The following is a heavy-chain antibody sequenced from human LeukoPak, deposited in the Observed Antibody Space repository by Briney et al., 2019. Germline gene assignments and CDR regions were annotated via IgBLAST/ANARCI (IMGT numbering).Heavy chain of an antibody. CDR2: TNPSGGST. CDR3: ARMDQWGNRKPFDY. D-gene: IGHD3-16*01. V-gene: IGHV1-46*01. Sequence: ASVKVSCKASGYTFTTYYMHWVRQAPGQGLEWMGITNPSGGSTTYAQKFQGRVTMTRDKSTSTVYMELSSLRSDDTAVYYCARMDQWGNRKPFDYWGQGTLVTVSS. J-gene: IGHJ4*02. CDR1: GYTFTTYY.